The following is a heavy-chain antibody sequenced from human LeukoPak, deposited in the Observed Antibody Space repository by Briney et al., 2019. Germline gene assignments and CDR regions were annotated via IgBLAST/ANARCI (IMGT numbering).Heavy chain of an antibody. J-gene: IGHJ4*02. CDR3: ARQNDFRLDY. V-gene: IGHV5-51*01. CDR1: GYTFSSYW. D-gene: IGHD3-3*01. Sequence: RWESLKISCKGSGYTFSSYWIGWVRQMPGKGLEWMGIIYPGDSDTRYSPSLQGQVTISVDTSIGTAYLQWSSLKASDTAIYYCARQNDFRLDYWGQGTLVTVSS. CDR2: IYPGDSDT.